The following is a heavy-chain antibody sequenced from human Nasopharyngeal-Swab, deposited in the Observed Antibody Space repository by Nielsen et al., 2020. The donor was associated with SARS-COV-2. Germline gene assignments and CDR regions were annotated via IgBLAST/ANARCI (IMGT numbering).Heavy chain of an antibody. Sequence: ASVKVSCTASGYTFTAFSIHWVRQSPGQGLEWVGRIGTNSGGTLYAQRFRGRVTMTRDTSVATAYMELSDLRSDDTAVYYCARDSPASRGDYWGQGTLVTVSS. CDR1: GYTFTAFS. D-gene: IGHD5-24*01. CDR2: IGTNSGGT. J-gene: IGHJ4*02. V-gene: IGHV1-2*06. CDR3: ARDSPASRGDY.